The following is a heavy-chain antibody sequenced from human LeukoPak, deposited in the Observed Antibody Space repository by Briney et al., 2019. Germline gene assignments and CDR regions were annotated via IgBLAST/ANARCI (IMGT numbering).Heavy chain of an antibody. CDR2: ISSSGST. CDR1: GGSISNYH. Sequence: SETLSLTCTVSGGSISNYHWSWIRQPAGKGLEWIGRISSSGSTNYNPSLKSRVTMSVDMSKNQFSLKLSSVTAADTAVYYCARADGDYRYYFDYWGQGTLVTVSS. V-gene: IGHV4-4*07. J-gene: IGHJ4*02. D-gene: IGHD4-17*01. CDR3: ARADGDYRYYFDY.